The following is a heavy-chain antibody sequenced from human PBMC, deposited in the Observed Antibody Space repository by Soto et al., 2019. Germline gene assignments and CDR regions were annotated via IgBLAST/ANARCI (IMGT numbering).Heavy chain of an antibody. CDR2: IYYSGST. D-gene: IGHD1-7*01. J-gene: IGHJ4*02. V-gene: IGHV4-31*03. Sequence: SETLSLTCTVSGGSISSGGYYWSWIRQHPGKGLEWIGYIYYSGSTYYNPSLKSRVTISVDTSKNQFSLKLGSVTAADTAVYYCATAGGLTGTLDYWGQGTLVTVSS. CDR3: ATAGGLTGTLDY. CDR1: GGSISSGGYY.